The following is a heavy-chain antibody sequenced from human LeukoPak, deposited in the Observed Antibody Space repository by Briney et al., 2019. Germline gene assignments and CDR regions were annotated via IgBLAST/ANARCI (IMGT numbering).Heavy chain of an antibody. J-gene: IGHJ5*02. CDR3: ARAEGRHCSGGDCVNWFDP. CDR1: GSSISSYY. V-gene: IGHV4-4*07. D-gene: IGHD2-15*01. Sequence: SETLSLTCTVSGSSISSYYWSWIRQPAGKGLEWIGRIYTSGSTNYKPSLKGRVTMSVDTSKNQFSLKLSSMTAADTAVYYCARAEGRHCSGGDCVNWFDPWGQGTLVTVSS. CDR2: IYTSGST.